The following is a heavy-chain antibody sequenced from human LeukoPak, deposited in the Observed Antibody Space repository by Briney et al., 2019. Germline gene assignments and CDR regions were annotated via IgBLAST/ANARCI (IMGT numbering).Heavy chain of an antibody. CDR1: GYTFTGYY. CDR2: INPNSGGT. V-gene: IGHV1-2*02. Sequence: ASVKVSCKASGYTFTGYYMHWVRQAPGQGLEWMGWINPNSGGTNYAQKFQGRVTMTRDTSISTAYMELSRLRSDDTAVYYCARDYSYGDYVGSPDYWGQGTTVTVSS. D-gene: IGHD4-17*01. CDR3: ARDYSYGDYVGSPDY. J-gene: IGHJ4*03.